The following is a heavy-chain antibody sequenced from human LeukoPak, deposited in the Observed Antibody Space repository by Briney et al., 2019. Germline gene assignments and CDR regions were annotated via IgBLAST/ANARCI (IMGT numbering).Heavy chain of an antibody. Sequence: GGSLRLSCAASGFTSANYAMNWVRQAPGKGLEWVSVLIGSSGSTDYADSVKGRFTISRDKSKNTLFLQMNSLRAEDTAIYFCAKGAYDYIEMGYFDSWGQGTLVTVSS. CDR2: LIGSSGST. V-gene: IGHV3-23*01. J-gene: IGHJ4*02. D-gene: IGHD5-12*01. CDR3: AKGAYDYIEMGYFDS. CDR1: GFTSANYA.